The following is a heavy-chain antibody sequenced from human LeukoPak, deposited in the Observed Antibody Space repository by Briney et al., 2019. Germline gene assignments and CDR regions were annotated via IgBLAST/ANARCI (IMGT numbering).Heavy chain of an antibody. J-gene: IGHJ4*02. CDR3: AKDWTIIAAAPTDY. V-gene: IGHV3-30*18. Sequence: GGSLRLSCAASGFTFSSYGMHWVRQAPGKGLEWVAVISYDGSNKYYADSVKGRFAISRDNSKNTLYLQMNSLRAEDTAVYYCAKDWTIIAAAPTDYWGQGTLVTVSS. D-gene: IGHD6-13*01. CDR2: ISYDGSNK. CDR1: GFTFSSYG.